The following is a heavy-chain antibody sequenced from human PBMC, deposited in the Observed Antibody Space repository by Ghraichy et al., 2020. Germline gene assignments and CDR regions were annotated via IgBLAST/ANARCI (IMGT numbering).Heavy chain of an antibody. CDR3: ARGVNWLDP. CDR2: ITTKSGNT. V-gene: IGHV1-18*01. J-gene: IGHJ5*02. CDR1: GYSFISYG. Sequence: ASVKVSCKASGYSFISYGMTWVRQAPGQGLEWMGWITTKSGNTQYAQKFQGRVIMTTETSTDTAYMELRSLRFDDTAVYYCARGVNWLDPWGQGTLVTVSS.